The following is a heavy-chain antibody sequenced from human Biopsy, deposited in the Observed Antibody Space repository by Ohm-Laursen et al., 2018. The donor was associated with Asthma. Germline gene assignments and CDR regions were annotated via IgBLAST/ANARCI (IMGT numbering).Heavy chain of an antibody. CDR3: ARDVMEWYLPAFDF. J-gene: IGHJ4*02. V-gene: IGHV3-30-3*01. CDR1: GFKFSSYA. Sequence: SLRLSCAASGFKFSSYAFHWVHQAPGKGLEWVALITYDGAKTLYGDSVKGRFTVSRDSSENSLFLQMNNLRPEDTAVYYCARDVMEWYLPAFDFWGQGTLVTVSS. CDR2: ITYDGAKT. D-gene: IGHD3-3*01.